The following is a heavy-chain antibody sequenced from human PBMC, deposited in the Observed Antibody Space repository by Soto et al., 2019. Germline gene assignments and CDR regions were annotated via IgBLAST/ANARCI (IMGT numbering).Heavy chain of an antibody. J-gene: IGHJ6*02. CDR2: INAGNGNT. Sequence: PSVKVSCKASGYTFTSYAMHWVRQAPGQRLEWMGWINAGNGNTKYSQKFQGRVTITRDTSASTAYMELSSLRSEDTAVYYCAREKIRGYYYYYGMDVWGQGTTVTVSS. D-gene: IGHD3-10*01. CDR3: AREKIRGYYYYYGMDV. CDR1: GYTFTSYA. V-gene: IGHV1-3*01.